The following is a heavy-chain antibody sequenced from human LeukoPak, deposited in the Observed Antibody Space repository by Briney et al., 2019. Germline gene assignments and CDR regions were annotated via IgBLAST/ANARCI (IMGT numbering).Heavy chain of an antibody. D-gene: IGHD4-11*01. CDR1: GYTFTYHY. V-gene: IGHV1-45*02. CDR2: IAPFNGNT. CDR3: ARSSDSSNYLFAY. Sequence: SVKVSCKASGYTFTYHYLHWVRQAPGQALEWMGWIAPFNGNTYYAQKFQDRVTITRDRSMSTAYMELSSLRSEDTAMYYCARSSDSSNYLFAYWGQGTLVTVSS. J-gene: IGHJ4*02.